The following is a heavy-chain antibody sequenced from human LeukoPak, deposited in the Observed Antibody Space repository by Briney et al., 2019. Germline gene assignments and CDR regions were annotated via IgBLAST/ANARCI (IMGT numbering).Heavy chain of an antibody. J-gene: IGHJ3*02. V-gene: IGHV4-59*08. D-gene: IGHD1-7*01. CDR2: IYYTGST. CDR1: GGSISSYY. CDR3: ARAPRDPANFDDAFDI. Sequence: SETLSLTCTVSGGSISSYYWTWIRQAPGNGLEWIGYIYYTGSTYYNPSLKSRVTISVDTSKNQFSLKLSSVTAADTAVYYCARAPRDPANFDDAFDIWGQGTMVTVSS.